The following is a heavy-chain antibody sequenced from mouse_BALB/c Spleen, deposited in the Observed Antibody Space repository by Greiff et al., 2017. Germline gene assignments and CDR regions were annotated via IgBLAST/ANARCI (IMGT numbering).Heavy chain of an antibody. CDR1: GYTFTSYY. V-gene: IGHV1S56*01. CDR2: IYPGNVNT. Sequence: QVQLKESGPELVKPGASVRISCKASGYTFTSYYIHWVKQRPGQGLEWIGWIYPGNVNTKYNEKFKGKATLTADKSSSTAYMQLSSLTSEDSAVYFCAKGGLYYGNYVGAMDYWGQGTSVTVSS. D-gene: IGHD2-1*01. J-gene: IGHJ4*01. CDR3: AKGGLYYGNYVGAMDY.